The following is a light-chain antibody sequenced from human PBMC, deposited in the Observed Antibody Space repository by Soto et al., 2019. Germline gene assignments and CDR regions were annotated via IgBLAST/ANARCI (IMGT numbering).Light chain of an antibody. CDR3: QQLNSYPFLT. CDR2: DAS. V-gene: IGKV1-5*01. Sequence: IQMTPSPSTLSASVGDSVTITCRASQSISSWLAWYQQKPGKAPKLLIYDASSLESGVPSRFSGSGSGTEFTLTISSLQPDDFATYYCQQLNSYPFLTFGGGTKVDIK. CDR1: QSISSW. J-gene: IGKJ4*01.